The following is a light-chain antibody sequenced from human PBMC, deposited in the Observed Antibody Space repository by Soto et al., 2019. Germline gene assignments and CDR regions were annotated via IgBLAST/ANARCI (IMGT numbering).Light chain of an antibody. V-gene: IGLV2-23*01. J-gene: IGLJ2*01. CDR2: EDI. CDR1: SSDIGRYNL. Sequence: QSALTEPASVSGSPGQSITISCTGTSSDIGRYNLVSWYQQHPGKAPKLIIYEDIERPSGVSDRFSGSKSGNTASLTISGLQTEDEADYYCCSYAGGASALFGGGTKVTVL. CDR3: CSYAGGASAL.